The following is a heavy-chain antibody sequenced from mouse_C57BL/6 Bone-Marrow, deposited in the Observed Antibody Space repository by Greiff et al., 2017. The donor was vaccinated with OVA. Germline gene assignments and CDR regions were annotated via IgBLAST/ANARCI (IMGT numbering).Heavy chain of an antibody. V-gene: IGHV5-6*01. J-gene: IGHJ3*01. CDR3: ARQGHYYGSSLFAY. CDR1: GFTFSSYG. D-gene: IGHD1-1*01. Sequence: EVKLVESGGDLVKPGGSLKLSCAASGFTFSSYGMSWVRQTPDKRLEWVATISSGGSYTYYPDSVKGRFTISRDNAKNTLYLQMSSLKSEDTAMYYCARQGHYYGSSLFAYWGQGTLVTVSA. CDR2: ISSGGSYT.